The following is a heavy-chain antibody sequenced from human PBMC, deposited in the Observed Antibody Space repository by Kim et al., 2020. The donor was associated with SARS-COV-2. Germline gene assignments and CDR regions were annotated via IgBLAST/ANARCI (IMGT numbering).Heavy chain of an antibody. V-gene: IGHV4-34*01. CDR3: ARGHLTMVRGVIIKCRNWYFDL. J-gene: IGHJ2*01. Sequence: SETLSLTCAVYGGSFSGYYWSWIRQTPGKGLEWIGEINHSGSTNYNPSLKSRVTISVDTSKNQFSLKLSSVTAADTAVYYCARGHLTMVRGVIIKCRNWYFDLWGRGTLVTVSS. CDR1: GGSFSGYY. CDR2: INHSGST. D-gene: IGHD3-10*01.